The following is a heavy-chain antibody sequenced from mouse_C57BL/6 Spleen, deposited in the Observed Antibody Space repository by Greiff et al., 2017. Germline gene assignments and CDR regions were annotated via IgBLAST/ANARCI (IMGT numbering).Heavy chain of an antibody. V-gene: IGHV1-64*01. J-gene: IGHJ1*03. Sequence: QVQLQQPGAELVKPGASVKLSCKASGYTFTSYWMHWVKQRPGQGLEWIGMIHPNSGSTNYNEKFKSKATLTVDKSSSTAYLQLSSLTSEDSAVXYCARGYYGYDRDWYFDVWGTGTTVTVPS. CDR1: GYTFTSYW. D-gene: IGHD2-2*01. CDR2: IHPNSGST. CDR3: ARGYYGYDRDWYFDV.